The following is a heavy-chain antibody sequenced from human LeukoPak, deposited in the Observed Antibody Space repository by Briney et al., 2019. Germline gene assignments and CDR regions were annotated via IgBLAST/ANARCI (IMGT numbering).Heavy chain of an antibody. J-gene: IGHJ4*02. CDR2: INHSGST. D-gene: IGHD3-22*01. CDR3: ARVYYYDSSGYYRY. V-gene: IGHV4-34*01. Sequence: SETLSLTCAVYGGSFGGYYWSWIRQPPGKGLEWIGEINHSGSTNYNPSLKSRVTISVDTSKNQFSLKLSSVTAADTAVYYCARVYYYDSSGYYRYWGQGTLVTVSS. CDR1: GGSFGGYY.